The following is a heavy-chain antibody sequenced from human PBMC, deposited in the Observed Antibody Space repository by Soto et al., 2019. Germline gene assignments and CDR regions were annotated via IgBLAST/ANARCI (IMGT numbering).Heavy chain of an antibody. D-gene: IGHD6-13*01. CDR3: AKDGDSSSWYIYSNYYYGMDV. Sequence: RGSMRLSCAASGFPFSSYAVSWVRQAPGKRQEWVSAISGSGGSTYYADSVKGRCTISRDNSKNTLYLQMTSLRAEDTAVYYCAKDGDSSSWYIYSNYYYGMDVWGQGTTVTVSS. V-gene: IGHV3-23*01. J-gene: IGHJ6*02. CDR1: GFPFSSYA. CDR2: ISGSGGST.